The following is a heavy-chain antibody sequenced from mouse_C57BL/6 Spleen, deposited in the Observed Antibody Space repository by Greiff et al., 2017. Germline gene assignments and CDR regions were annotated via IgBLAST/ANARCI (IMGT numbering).Heavy chain of an antibody. V-gene: IGHV5-9-1*02. CDR1: GFTFSSYA. Sequence: EVKVVESGEGLVKPGGSLKLSCAASGFTFSSYAMSWVRQTPEQRLEWVAYISSGGDYIYYADTVKGRFTISRDNARNTLYLQMSSLKSEDTAMYYCTRDGSPGYFDVWGTGTTVTVSS. CDR3: TRDGSPGYFDV. D-gene: IGHD1-1*01. J-gene: IGHJ1*03. CDR2: ISSGGDYI.